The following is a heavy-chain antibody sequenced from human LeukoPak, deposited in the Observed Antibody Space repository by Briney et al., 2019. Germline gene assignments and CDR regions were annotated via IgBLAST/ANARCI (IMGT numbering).Heavy chain of an antibody. CDR3: ARGASSYYDSSDYFDY. CDR2: ISVYNGNT. CDR1: GYTFSSYS. Sequence: ASVTVSFTASGYTFSSYSIYWVRQAPGQGPEWMGWISVYNGNTNYAQKFQGRVTMTTDTSTSTAYMELRSLRSDDTAVYYCARGASSYYDSSDYFDYWGQGTLVTVSS. D-gene: IGHD3-22*01. V-gene: IGHV1-18*01. J-gene: IGHJ4*02.